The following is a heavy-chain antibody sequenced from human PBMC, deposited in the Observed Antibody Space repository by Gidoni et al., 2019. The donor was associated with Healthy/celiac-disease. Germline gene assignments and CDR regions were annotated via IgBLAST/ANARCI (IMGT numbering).Heavy chain of an antibody. CDR1: GFTFSSYS. V-gene: IGHV3-48*01. CDR2: ISSSSSTI. Sequence: EVQLVESGGGLVQPGGSLRLSCAASGFTFSSYSMNWVRQAPGKGLEWVSYISSSSSTIYYADSVKGRFTISRDNAKNSLYLQMNSLRAEDTAVYYCARPSTTVDAEDYYYYYGMDVWGQGTTVTVSS. CDR3: ARPSTTVDAEDYYYYYGMDV. D-gene: IGHD4-17*01. J-gene: IGHJ6*02.